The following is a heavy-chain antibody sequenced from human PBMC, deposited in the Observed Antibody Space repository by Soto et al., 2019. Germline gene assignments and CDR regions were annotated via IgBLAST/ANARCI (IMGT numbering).Heavy chain of an antibody. CDR3: AKDRRIGYGQSGGMDV. D-gene: IGHD5-18*01. CDR2: ISYDGNNE. V-gene: IGHV3-30*18. Sequence: QVQLVESGGGVVQPGRSLRLSCAASGFTFGSYGMHWVRQAPGKGLEWVAVISYDGNNEKYADSVKGRFTISRDNAKNTLNLQVNSLRVEDTAVYYCAKDRRIGYGQSGGMDVWGQGTTVTVSS. CDR1: GFTFGSYG. J-gene: IGHJ6*02.